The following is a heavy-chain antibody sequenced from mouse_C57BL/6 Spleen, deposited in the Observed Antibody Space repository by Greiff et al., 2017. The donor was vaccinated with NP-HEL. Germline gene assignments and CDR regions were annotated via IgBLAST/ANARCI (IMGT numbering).Heavy chain of an antibody. V-gene: IGHV2-2*01. CDR2: IWSGGST. CDR3: ASNDEGYAMDY. Sequence: VQLQQSGPGLVQPSQSLSITCTVSGFSLTSYGVHWVRQSPGKGLEWLGVIWSGGSTDYNAAFISRLSISKDNSKSQVFLKMNSLQADDTAIYYCASNDEGYAMDYWGQGTSVTVSS. J-gene: IGHJ4*01. CDR1: GFSLTSYG.